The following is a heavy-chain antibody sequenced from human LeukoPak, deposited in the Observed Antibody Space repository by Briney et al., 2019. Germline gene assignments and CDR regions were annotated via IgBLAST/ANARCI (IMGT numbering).Heavy chain of an antibody. J-gene: IGHJ4*02. CDR1: GGSISSSNW. CDR3: GRYCSATSCFTFDY. V-gene: IGHV4-39*01. D-gene: IGHD2-2*02. Sequence: KPSETLSLTCAVSGGSISSSNWWSWVRQPPGKGLEWIGSIYYSGTTSYNPSLKSRVTISVDTSKNQFSLKLSSVTAADTAVYYCGRYCSATSCFTFDYWGRGTLVTVSS. CDR2: IYYSGTT.